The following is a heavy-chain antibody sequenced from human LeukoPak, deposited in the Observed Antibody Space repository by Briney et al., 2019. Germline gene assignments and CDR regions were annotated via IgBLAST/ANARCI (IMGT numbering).Heavy chain of an antibody. CDR1: GYTFTSYD. J-gene: IGHJ6*03. CDR3: ASQNGVAVASRGPYYYYYMDV. V-gene: IGHV1-8*01. Sequence: ASVKVSCKASGYTFTSYDINWVRQATGQGLEWMGWMNPNSGNTGYAQKFQGRVTMTRNTSISTAYMELSRLRSDDTAVYYCASQNGVAVASRGPYYYYYMDVWGKGTTVTVSS. CDR2: MNPNSGNT. D-gene: IGHD6-19*01.